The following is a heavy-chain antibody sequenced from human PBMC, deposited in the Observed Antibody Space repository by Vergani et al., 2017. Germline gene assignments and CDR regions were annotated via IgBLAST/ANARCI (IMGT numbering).Heavy chain of an antibody. CDR1: GGSISSGSYY. V-gene: IGHV4-61*02. Sequence: QVQLQVSGPGLVRPSQTLSLTCTVSGGSISSGSYYWSWFRQPAGKGLEWIGRFYTGGGTSYNPSLNSRVTISVDTSKNQFSLQLSSVTAADTAVYYCARDPLYSTTWPFLLLDMDVWGQGTTVTVSS. J-gene: IGHJ6*02. D-gene: IGHD6-13*01. CDR3: ARDPLYSTTWPFLLLDMDV. CDR2: FYTGGGT.